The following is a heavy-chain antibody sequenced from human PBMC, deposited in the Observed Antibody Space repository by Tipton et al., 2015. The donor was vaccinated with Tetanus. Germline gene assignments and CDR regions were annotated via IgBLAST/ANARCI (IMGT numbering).Heavy chain of an antibody. J-gene: IGHJ5*02. CDR2: ISGSGGST. Sequence: SLRLSCAASGFTFSSYAMSWVRQAPGKGLEWVSAISGSGGSTYYADSVKGRFTISRDNSKNTLYLQMNSLRAEDTAVYYCAKEMREYCGGGSCYSVSFTWFDPWGQGTLVTVSS. D-gene: IGHD2-15*01. CDR3: AKEMREYCGGGSCYSVSFTWFDP. V-gene: IGHV3-23*01. CDR1: GFTFSSYA.